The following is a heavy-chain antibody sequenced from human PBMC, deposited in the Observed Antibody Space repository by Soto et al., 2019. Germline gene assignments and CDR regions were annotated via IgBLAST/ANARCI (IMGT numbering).Heavy chain of an antibody. D-gene: IGHD6-19*01. V-gene: IGHV1-3*01. CDR1: GYTFTSYG. Sequence: GASVKVCCKASGYTFTSYGMHWVRQAPGQRLEWMGWINAGNGNTKYSQKFQGRVTITRDTSASTAYMELSSLRSEDTAVYYCARGVAGPLHGFDPWGQGTLVTASS. CDR2: INAGNGNT. J-gene: IGHJ5*02. CDR3: ARGVAGPLHGFDP.